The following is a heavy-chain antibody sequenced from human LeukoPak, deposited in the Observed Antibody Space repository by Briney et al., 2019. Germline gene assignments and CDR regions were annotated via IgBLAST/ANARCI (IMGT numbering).Heavy chain of an antibody. CDR2: INAGNGNT. J-gene: IGHJ4*02. CDR3: ARGSGETGGYYYVY. CDR1: GYTFTSYA. V-gene: IGHV1-3*01. D-gene: IGHD3-22*01. Sequence: GASVKVSCKASGYTFTSYAMHWVRQAPGQRLEWMGWINAGNGNTKYSQKFQGRVTITRDTSASTAYMELSSLRSEDTAIYYCARGSGETGGYYYVYWGRGTPVTVSS.